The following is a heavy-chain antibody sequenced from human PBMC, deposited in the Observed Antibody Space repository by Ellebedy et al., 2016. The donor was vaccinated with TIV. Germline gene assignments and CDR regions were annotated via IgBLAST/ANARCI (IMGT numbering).Heavy chain of an antibody. CDR1: GFTFSSYA. D-gene: IGHD3-16*01. V-gene: IGHV3-23*01. Sequence: GESLKISXAASGFTFSSYAMSWVRQAPGKGLEWVSAISGSGGSTYYADSVKGRFTISRDNSKNTLYLQMNILRAEDTAVYYCAKDGGDIDYWGQGTLVTVSS. CDR3: AKDGGDIDY. J-gene: IGHJ4*02. CDR2: ISGSGGST.